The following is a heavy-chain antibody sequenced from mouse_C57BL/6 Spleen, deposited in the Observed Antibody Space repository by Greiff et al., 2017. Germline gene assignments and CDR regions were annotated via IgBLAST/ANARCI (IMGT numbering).Heavy chain of an antibody. CDR3: ARWDYGSSSYFDY. D-gene: IGHD1-1*01. J-gene: IGHJ2*01. CDR2: IYPRDGST. Sequence: QVQLQRSGPELVKPGASVKLSCKASGYTFTSYDINWVKQRPGQGLEWIGWIYPRDGSTKYNEKFKGKATLTVDTSSSTAYMELHSLTSEDSAVYFCARWDYGSSSYFDYWGQGTTLTVSS. CDR1: GYTFTSYD. V-gene: IGHV1-85*01.